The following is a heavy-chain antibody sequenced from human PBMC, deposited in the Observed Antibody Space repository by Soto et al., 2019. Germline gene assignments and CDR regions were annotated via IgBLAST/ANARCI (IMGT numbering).Heavy chain of an antibody. CDR2: IIPIFGTA. CDR1: GGTFSSYA. D-gene: IGHD6-13*01. J-gene: IGHJ4*02. V-gene: IGHV1-69*06. CDR3: ASQGNIAAAGTDY. Sequence: SVKVSCKASGGTFSSYAISWVRQAPGQGLEWMGGIIPIFGTANYAQKFQGRVTITADKSTSTAYMELSSLRSEDTAVYYCASQGNIAAAGTDYWGQGTLVTVSS.